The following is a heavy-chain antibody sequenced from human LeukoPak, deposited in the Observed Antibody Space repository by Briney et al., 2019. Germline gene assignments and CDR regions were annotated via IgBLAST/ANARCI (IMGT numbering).Heavy chain of an antibody. J-gene: IGHJ4*02. CDR1: GGTFSSYA. V-gene: IGHV1-69*13. Sequence: GASVKVSCKASGGTFSSYAISWVRQAPGQGLEWMGGIIPIFGTANYAQKFQGRVTITADESTSTAYMELSSLRSEDTAVYYCARAGSSWYYFDYWGQGSLVTVSS. D-gene: IGHD6-13*01. CDR2: IIPIFGTA. CDR3: ARAGSSWYYFDY.